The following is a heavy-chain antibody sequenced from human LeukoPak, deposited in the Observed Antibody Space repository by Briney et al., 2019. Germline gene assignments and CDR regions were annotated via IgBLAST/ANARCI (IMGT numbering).Heavy chain of an antibody. CDR3: ARHVGEPIAVAGIGFDY. CDR1: GYSFTSYW. V-gene: IGHV5-51*01. Sequence: GESLKISCKGSGYSFTSYWIGWVRQMPGKGLEWMGIIYPGDSDTRYSPSFQGQVPISADKSISTAYLQWSSLKASDTAMYYCARHVGEPIAVAGIGFDYWGQGTLVTVSS. J-gene: IGHJ4*02. CDR2: IYPGDSDT. D-gene: IGHD6-19*01.